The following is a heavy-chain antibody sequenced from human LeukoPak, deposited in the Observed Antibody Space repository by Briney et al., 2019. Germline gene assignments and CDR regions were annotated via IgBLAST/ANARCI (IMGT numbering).Heavy chain of an antibody. V-gene: IGHV1-2*06. CDR3: ARPRYYDSSGSTFDY. CDR1: GYTFTGYY. Sequence: GASVKVSCKASGYTFTGYYMHWVRQALGQGLEWMGRINPNSGGTNYAQKFQGRVTMTRDTSISTAYMELSRLRSDDTAVYYCARPRYYDSSGSTFDYWGQGTLVTVSS. J-gene: IGHJ4*02. CDR2: INPNSGGT. D-gene: IGHD3-22*01.